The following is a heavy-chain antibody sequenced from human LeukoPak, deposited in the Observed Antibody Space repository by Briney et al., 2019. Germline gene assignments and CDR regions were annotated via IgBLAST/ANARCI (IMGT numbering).Heavy chain of an antibody. V-gene: IGHV3-23*01. CDR2: ISGSGGST. D-gene: IGHD6-13*01. J-gene: IGHJ6*03. CDR1: GFTFSSYA. Sequence: GGSLRLSCAASGFTFSSYAMSWVRQAPGKGLEWVSAISGSGGSTYYADSVKGRFTISRDNAKNTLYLQMNSLRAEDTAVYYCARDGYSSSWYDYYYMDVWGKGTTVTVSS. CDR3: ARDGYSSSWYDYYYMDV.